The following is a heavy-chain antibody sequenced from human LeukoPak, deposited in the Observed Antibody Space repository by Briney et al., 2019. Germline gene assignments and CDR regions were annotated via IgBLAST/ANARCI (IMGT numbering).Heavy chain of an antibody. CDR1: GGSISSYY. J-gene: IGHJ5*02. CDR2: IYYSGST. Sequence: SETLSLTCTVSGGSISSYYWSWIRQPPGKGLEWIGYIYYSGSTNYNPSLKSRVTISVDTSKNQFSLKLSSVTAADTAVYYCARIYSYEHGLWFDPWGQGTLVTVSS. V-gene: IGHV4-59*01. CDR3: ARIYSYEHGLWFDP. D-gene: IGHD5-18*01.